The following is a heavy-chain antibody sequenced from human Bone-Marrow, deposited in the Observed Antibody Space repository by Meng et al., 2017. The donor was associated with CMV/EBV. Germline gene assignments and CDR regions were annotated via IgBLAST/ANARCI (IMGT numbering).Heavy chain of an antibody. J-gene: IGHJ6*02. D-gene: IGHD3-3*01. Sequence: SGPTLVKPTQTLTLTCTFSGFSLSTSGVGVGWIRQPPGKALEWLALIYWNDDKRYSPSLKSRLTITKDTSKNQVVLTMTNMDPVDTATYYCARTYYDFWSGYGDYYYYGMDVWGQGTTVTVSS. CDR2: IYWNDDK. CDR1: GFSLSTSGVG. CDR3: ARTYYDFWSGYGDYYYYGMDV. V-gene: IGHV2-5*01.